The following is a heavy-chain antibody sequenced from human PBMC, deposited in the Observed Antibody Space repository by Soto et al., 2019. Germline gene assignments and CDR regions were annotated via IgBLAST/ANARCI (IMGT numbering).Heavy chain of an antibody. CDR2: IYYSGST. CDR3: ARDAPWSSSLDY. CDR1: GGSISSGGYY. V-gene: IGHV4-31*03. J-gene: IGHJ4*02. D-gene: IGHD6-13*01. Sequence: QVQLQESGPGLVKPPQTLSLTCTVSGGSISSGGYYWSWIRQHPGKGLEWIGYIYYSGSTYYNPSLKSRVTISVDTSKNQFSLKLSSVTAADTAVYYCARDAPWSSSLDYWGQGTLVTVSS.